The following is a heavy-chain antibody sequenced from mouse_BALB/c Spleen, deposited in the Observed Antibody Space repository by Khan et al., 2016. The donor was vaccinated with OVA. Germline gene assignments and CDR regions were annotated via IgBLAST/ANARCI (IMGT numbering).Heavy chain of an antibody. CDR2: ISYSGNT. D-gene: IGHD1-1*01. CDR1: GYSITTDYA. Sequence: EVQLQESGPGLVKPSQSLSLTCTVTGYSITTDYAWNWIRQFPGKKLEWMGFISYSGNTKYNPSLKSRISIPRDTSKNQFFLQLKSVTTEDTARYYCARVYGGDFDYWGQGTTLTVSS. CDR3: ARVYGGDFDY. V-gene: IGHV3-2*02. J-gene: IGHJ2*01.